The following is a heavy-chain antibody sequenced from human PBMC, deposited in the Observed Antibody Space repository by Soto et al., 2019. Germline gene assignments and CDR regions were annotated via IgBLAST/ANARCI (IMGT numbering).Heavy chain of an antibody. CDR1: GFTFSSYW. CDR2: IKQDGSEK. CDR3: ARDPNIVATMGSIYYYYGMDV. D-gene: IGHD5-12*01. V-gene: IGHV3-7*01. J-gene: IGHJ6*02. Sequence: EVQLVESGGGLVQPGGSLRLSCAASGFTFSSYWMSWVRQAPGKRLEWVANIKQDGSEKYYVDSVKGRFTISRDNAKNLLYLQMNSLRAQDTAVYYCARDPNIVATMGSIYYYYGMDVWGQGTTVTVSS.